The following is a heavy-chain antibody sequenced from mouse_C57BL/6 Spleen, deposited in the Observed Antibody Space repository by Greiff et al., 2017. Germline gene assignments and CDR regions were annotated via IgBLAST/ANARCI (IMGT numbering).Heavy chain of an antibody. CDR1: GYTFTSYW. D-gene: IGHD2-3*01. CDR3: ASCDGYCEGYWYFDV. CDR2: IYPGSGCT. J-gene: IGHJ1*03. V-gene: IGHV1-55*01. Sequence: QVQLQQPGAELVKPGASVKMSCKASGYTFTSYWITWVKQRPGQGLEWIGDIYPGSGCTNYNEKFKSKATLTVDTSSSTAYMQLSSLTSEDSAVYYSASCDGYCEGYWYFDVWGTGTTVTVSS.